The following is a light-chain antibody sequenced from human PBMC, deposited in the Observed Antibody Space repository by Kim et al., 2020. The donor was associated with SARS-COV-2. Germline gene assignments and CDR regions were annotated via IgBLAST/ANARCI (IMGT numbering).Light chain of an antibody. CDR1: LLRRYH. CDR2: GTD. Sequence: ALDTQVSITCQVYLLRRYHASWYQQRPGQAPVLVIDGTDGRASGIPARFSGSSSGDTTSLTIPGAQAEDEADYYCNSRVGSGDHYVFGPGAKVTVL. CDR3: NSRVGSGDHYV. J-gene: IGLJ1*01. V-gene: IGLV3-19*01.